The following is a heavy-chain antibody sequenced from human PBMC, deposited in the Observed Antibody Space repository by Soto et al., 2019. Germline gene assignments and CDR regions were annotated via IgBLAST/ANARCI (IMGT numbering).Heavy chain of an antibody. J-gene: IGHJ6*02. V-gene: IGHV1-69*02. Sequence: SVKVSCKASGGTFSSYTISWVRQAPGQGLEWMGRIIPILGIANYAQKFQGRVTITADKSTSTAYMELSSLRSEDTAVYYCARGIVVVVAATPYYYYHGMDVWGQGTTVTVSS. CDR1: GGTFSSYT. CDR3: ARGIVVVVAATPYYYYHGMDV. D-gene: IGHD2-15*01. CDR2: IIPILGIA.